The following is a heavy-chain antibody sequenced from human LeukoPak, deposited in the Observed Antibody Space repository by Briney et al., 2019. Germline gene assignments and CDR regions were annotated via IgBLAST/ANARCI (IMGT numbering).Heavy chain of an antibody. CDR3: ATGPPGYCSSTSCHTRDYYYYYYMDV. CDR2: IRYGGSNK. V-gene: IGHV3-30*02. CDR1: GFTFSSYG. D-gene: IGHD2-2*02. Sequence: GGSLRLSCAASGFTFSSYGMHWVRQAPGNGLGWVAFIRYGGSNKYYADSVKGRFTISRDNSKNTLYLQMNSLRAEDTAVYYCATGPPGYCSSTSCHTRDYYYYYYMDVWGKGTTVTVSS. J-gene: IGHJ6*03.